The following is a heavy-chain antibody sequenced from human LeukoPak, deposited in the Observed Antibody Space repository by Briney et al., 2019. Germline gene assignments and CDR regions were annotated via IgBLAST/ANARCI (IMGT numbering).Heavy chain of an antibody. Sequence: PGGSLRLSCAASGFTFSSYGMHWVRQAPGKGLEWVAVISYDGSNKYYADSVKGRFTISRDNSKNTLYLQMNSLRAEDTAVYYCAKDTQYSYDLGYYFDYWGQGTLVTVSS. J-gene: IGHJ4*02. CDR1: GFTFSSYG. V-gene: IGHV3-30*18. CDR2: ISYDGSNK. CDR3: AKDTQYSYDLGYYFDY. D-gene: IGHD5-18*01.